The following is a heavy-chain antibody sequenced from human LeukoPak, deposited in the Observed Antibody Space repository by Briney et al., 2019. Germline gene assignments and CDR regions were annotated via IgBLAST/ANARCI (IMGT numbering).Heavy chain of an antibody. CDR1: GFTFSSYS. D-gene: IGHD1-26*01. Sequence: GGSLRLSCAASGFTFSSYSMNWVRQAPGKGLEWVSAIRGSGDRTHYADSVKGRFTISRDNSKNTLYLQMNSLRAEDTAVYYCAKDSKIVGATFRSYHYMDVWGKGTAVTVSS. V-gene: IGHV3-23*01. J-gene: IGHJ6*03. CDR3: AKDSKIVGATFRSYHYMDV. CDR2: IRGSGDRT.